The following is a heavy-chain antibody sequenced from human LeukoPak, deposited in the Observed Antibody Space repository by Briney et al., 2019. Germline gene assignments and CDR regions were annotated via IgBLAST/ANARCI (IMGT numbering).Heavy chain of an antibody. CDR2: ISSSSSYI. V-gene: IGHV3-21*01. J-gene: IGHJ3*02. D-gene: IGHD3-16*02. Sequence: GGSLRLSCAASGFTFGSYSMNWVRQAPGKGLEWVSSISSSSSYIYYADSVKGRFTISRDNAKNSLYLQMNSLRAEDTAVYYCARDERYDYVWGSYRYMAFDIWGQGTMVTVSS. CDR1: GFTFGSYS. CDR3: ARDERYDYVWGSYRYMAFDI.